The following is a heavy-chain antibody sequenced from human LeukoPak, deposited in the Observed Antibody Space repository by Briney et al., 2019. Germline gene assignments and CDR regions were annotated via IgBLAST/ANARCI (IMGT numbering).Heavy chain of an antibody. Sequence: GGSLRLSCAASGFTFSTYWMSWVRQAPGKGLEWVANIKQDGSEKYYVDSVKGRFTISRDNAKNSLYLQMNSLRAEDTAVYYCARGHRIITGNSYYFDYWGQGTLVTVSS. CDR3: ARGHRIITGNSYYFDY. V-gene: IGHV3-7*01. CDR1: GFTFSTYW. J-gene: IGHJ4*02. D-gene: IGHD1-20*01. CDR2: IKQDGSEK.